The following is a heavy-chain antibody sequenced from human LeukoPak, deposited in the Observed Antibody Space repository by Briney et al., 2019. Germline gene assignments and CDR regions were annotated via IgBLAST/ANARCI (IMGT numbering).Heavy chain of an antibody. Sequence: PGGSLRLSCAASGSTSSSFAVHWVRQAPGKGLEYVSAISSNGGGTYYANSVKGRFTISRDNSKNTLYLQMGSLRAEDMAVYYCARQVAAAAYFDYWGQGTLVTVSS. CDR2: ISSNGGGT. J-gene: IGHJ4*02. D-gene: IGHD6-13*01. V-gene: IGHV3-64*01. CDR3: ARQVAAAAYFDY. CDR1: GSTSSSFA.